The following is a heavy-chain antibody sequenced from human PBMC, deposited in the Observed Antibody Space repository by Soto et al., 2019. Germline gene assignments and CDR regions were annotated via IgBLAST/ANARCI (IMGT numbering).Heavy chain of an antibody. Sequence: GASVKVSCKASGYTFTSYGISWVRQAPGQGLEWMGWISAYNGNTNYAQKLQGRVTMTTDTSTSTAYMELRSLRSDDTAVYYCARDAGLDSGYDYRPMSLYYYYYGMDVWGQGTTVTVSS. D-gene: IGHD5-12*01. CDR1: GYTFTSYG. J-gene: IGHJ6*02. CDR3: ARDAGLDSGYDYRPMSLYYYYYGMDV. V-gene: IGHV1-18*01. CDR2: ISAYNGNT.